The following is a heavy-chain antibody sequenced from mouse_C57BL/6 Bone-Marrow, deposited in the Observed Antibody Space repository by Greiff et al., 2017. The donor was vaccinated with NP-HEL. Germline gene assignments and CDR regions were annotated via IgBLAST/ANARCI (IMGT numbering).Heavy chain of an antibody. CDR1: GYTFTSYL. Sequence: QVQLQQPGAELVKPGASVKLSCKASGYTFTSYLMHWVQQRPGRGLEWIGRIDPNSGGTKYNEKFKSKATLTVDKPSSTAYMQLNSLTSEDSAVYYGARYYYGSSSFDYWDQGTTLTVSS. CDR2: IDPNSGGT. J-gene: IGHJ2*01. D-gene: IGHD1-1*01. V-gene: IGHV1-72*01. CDR3: ARYYYGSSSFDY.